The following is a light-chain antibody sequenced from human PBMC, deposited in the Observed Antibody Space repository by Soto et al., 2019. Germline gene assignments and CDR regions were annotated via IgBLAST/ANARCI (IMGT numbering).Light chain of an antibody. V-gene: IGKV1-27*01. Sequence: DIQMTQSPSSLSASVGDRVTITCRASLGISNYLAWYQQKPGKVPKLLIYAASTLQSGVPSRFSGGGSGTDFTLTISSLQPEDVATYYCQKYNSAPLTFGPGTKVDIK. CDR2: AAS. J-gene: IGKJ3*01. CDR1: LGISNY. CDR3: QKYNSAPLT.